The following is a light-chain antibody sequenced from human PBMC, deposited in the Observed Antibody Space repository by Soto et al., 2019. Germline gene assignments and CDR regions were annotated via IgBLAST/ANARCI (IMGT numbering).Light chain of an antibody. CDR2: DNN. CDR1: SPNIGNNY. J-gene: IGLJ2*01. Sequence: QSVLTQPPSVSAAPGQKVTISCSGSSPNIGNNYVSWYQQLPGTAPKLLIYDNNKRPSGIPDRFSGSKSATSATLGITGLQTGDEADYYCGTWDDSLTDMVLGGGTKVTVL. CDR3: GTWDDSLTDMV. V-gene: IGLV1-51*01.